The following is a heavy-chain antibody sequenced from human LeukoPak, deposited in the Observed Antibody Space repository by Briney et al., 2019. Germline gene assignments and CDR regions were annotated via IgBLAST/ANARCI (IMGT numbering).Heavy chain of an antibody. J-gene: IGHJ3*02. V-gene: IGHV3-21*01. Sequence: GGSLRLSCVASGFTFSSYSMNWARQAPGKGLEWVSSMSVSSGLIYYGDSVKGRFTVSRDNAKNSLYLQMNSLRAEDTAVYYCARDLDAFDIWGQGTMVTVSS. CDR3: ARDLDAFDI. CDR2: MSVSSGLI. CDR1: GFTFSSYS.